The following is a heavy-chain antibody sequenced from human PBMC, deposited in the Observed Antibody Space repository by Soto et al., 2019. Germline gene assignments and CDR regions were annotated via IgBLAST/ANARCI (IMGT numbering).Heavy chain of an antibody. CDR2: IYYSGST. J-gene: IGHJ5*02. Sequence: SETLSLTCTVSGGSISSYYWSWIRQPPGKGLEWIGYIYYSGSTNYNPSLKSRVTISVDTSKNQFSLKLSSVTAADTAVYYCAKVGPYESGSYMFRYNWFGPWGPGTLVTVSS. CDR1: GGSISSYY. V-gene: IGHV4-59*08. D-gene: IGHD3-10*01. CDR3: AKVGPYESGSYMFRYNWFGP.